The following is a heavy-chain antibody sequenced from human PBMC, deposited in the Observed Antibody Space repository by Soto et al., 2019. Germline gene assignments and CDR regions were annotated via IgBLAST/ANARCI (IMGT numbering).Heavy chain of an antibody. V-gene: IGHV3-30-3*01. Sequence: QVQLVESGGGVVQPGRSLRLSCAASGFTFSSYALHWVRQAPGKGLDWVAVISSDVNYKYYEDSVKGRFTISRDNYKNTLYLQMNSLRAEDTAVYHCASQKKRGVLLFDFWGQGTLVTVSS. CDR3: ASQKKRGVLLFDF. J-gene: IGHJ4*02. CDR2: ISSDVNYK. CDR1: GFTFSSYA. D-gene: IGHD1-26*01.